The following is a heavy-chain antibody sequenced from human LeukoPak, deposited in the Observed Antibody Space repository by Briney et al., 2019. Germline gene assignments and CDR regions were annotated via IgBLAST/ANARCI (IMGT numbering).Heavy chain of an antibody. D-gene: IGHD3-10*01. CDR1: GFTVSSNY. CDR2: IYSGGST. CDR3: AAFTMVRGWVFDY. V-gene: IGHV3-66*01. J-gene: IGHJ4*02. Sequence: PGGSLRLSCAASGFTVSSNYMSWVRQAPGKGLEWVSVIYSGGSTYYADSVKGRFTIPRDNSKNTLYLQMNSLRAEDTAVYYCAAFTMVRGWVFDYWGQGTLVTVSS.